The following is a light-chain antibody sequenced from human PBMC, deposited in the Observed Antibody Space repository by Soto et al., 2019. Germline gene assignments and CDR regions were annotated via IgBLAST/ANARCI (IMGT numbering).Light chain of an antibody. Sequence: DIQMTQSPSSLSASVGDRVTITCRASQGISNYLAWYQQIPGKVPKLLISAASTLQSGVPSRFSGSGSGTDFTLTISSLQPEDAANYYCQKYTTVPTFGGGTKVEIK. J-gene: IGKJ4*01. CDR1: QGISNY. CDR2: AAS. CDR3: QKYTTVPT. V-gene: IGKV1-27*01.